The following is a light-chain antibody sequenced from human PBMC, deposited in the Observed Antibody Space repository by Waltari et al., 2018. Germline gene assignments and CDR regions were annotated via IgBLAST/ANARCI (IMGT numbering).Light chain of an antibody. V-gene: IGLV1-47*01. CDR1: SSNIGSNY. Sequence: QSVLTQPPSASGTPGQRVTISCSGSSSNIGSNYVYWYQQLPGTAPKILSYRNNRRPSGVPDRFSGSKAGTSASLAISGLRSEDEADYYCAAWDDSLSGRVFGGGTKLTVL. J-gene: IGLJ3*02. CDR3: AAWDDSLSGRV. CDR2: RNN.